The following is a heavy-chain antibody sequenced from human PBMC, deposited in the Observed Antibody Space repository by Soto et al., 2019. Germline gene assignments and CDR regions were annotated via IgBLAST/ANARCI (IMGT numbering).Heavy chain of an antibody. D-gene: IGHD3-3*01. V-gene: IGHV4-59*12. CDR3: ARDLPRFTIFGVVAEGYAFAI. Sequence: SETLSLTCTVSGGSISSYYWSWIRQPPGKGLEWIGYMYYSGSTNNNPSLKSRVTISVDTSKNQFSLKLSSVTAADTAVYYCARDLPRFTIFGVVAEGYAFAIWAQGTMVPGSS. J-gene: IGHJ3*02. CDR1: GGSISSYY. CDR2: MYYSGST.